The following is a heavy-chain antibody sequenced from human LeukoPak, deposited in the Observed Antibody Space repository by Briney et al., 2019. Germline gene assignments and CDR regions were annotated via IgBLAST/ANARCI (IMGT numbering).Heavy chain of an antibody. CDR2: INWNGGST. D-gene: IGHD3-10*01. V-gene: IGHV3-20*04. Sequence: PGGSLRLSCAASGFTFDDYGMSWVRQAPGKGLEWVSGINWNGGSTGYADSVKGRFTISRDNAKNSLYLQMNSLRAEDTAVYYCARDPAFFPGSGSYFDYWGQGTLVTVSS. CDR1: GFTFDDYG. CDR3: ARDPAFFPGSGSYFDY. J-gene: IGHJ4*02.